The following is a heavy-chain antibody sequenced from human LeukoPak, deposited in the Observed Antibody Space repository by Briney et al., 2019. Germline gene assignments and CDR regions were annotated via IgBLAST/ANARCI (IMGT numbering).Heavy chain of an antibody. Sequence: PSETLSLTCTVSGGSISSGGYYWSWIRQHPGKGLEWIGYIYYSGGTYYNPSLKSRVTISVDTSKNQFSLKLSSVTAADTAVYYCARVGYRKYYYGMDVWGQGTTVTVSS. CDR1: GGSISSGGYY. CDR3: ARVGYRKYYYGMDV. CDR2: IYYSGGT. V-gene: IGHV4-31*03. D-gene: IGHD5-24*01. J-gene: IGHJ6*02.